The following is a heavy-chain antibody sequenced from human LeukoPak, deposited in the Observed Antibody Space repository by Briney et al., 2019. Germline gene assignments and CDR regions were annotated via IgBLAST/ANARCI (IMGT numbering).Heavy chain of an antibody. CDR1: GFTFSSYA. CDR2: MGGSGDSP. CDR3: ARDWSADY. Sequence: PGGSLRLSCKASGFTFSSYAMTWVRQAPGKGLEWVSAMGGSGDSPKYADSVKGRFTMSRDSSRNTVYLQMNRLRPGDTAVYYCARDWSADYWGQGTLVTVSS. V-gene: IGHV3-23*01. J-gene: IGHJ4*02.